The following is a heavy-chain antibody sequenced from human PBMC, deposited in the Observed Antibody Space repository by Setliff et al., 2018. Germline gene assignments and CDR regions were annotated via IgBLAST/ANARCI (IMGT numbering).Heavy chain of an antibody. CDR1: GGSISSSSHY. CDR3: ARGGKILEWLYAHDY. CDR2: IYYSGST. V-gene: IGHV4-39*07. Sequence: KTSETLSLTCTVSGGSISSSSHYWGWIRQPPGKGLEWIGSIYYSGSTYYNPSLKSRVTISVDTSKNQFYLKLSSVTAADTAVYYCARGGKILEWLYAHDYWGQGTLVTVSS. D-gene: IGHD3-3*01. J-gene: IGHJ4*02.